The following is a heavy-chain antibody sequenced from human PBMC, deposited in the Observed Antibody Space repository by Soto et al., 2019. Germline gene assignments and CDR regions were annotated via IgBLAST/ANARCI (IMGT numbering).Heavy chain of an antibody. CDR2: ISYDGSNK. Sequence: PGGSLRLSCAASGFTFSSYGMHWVRQAPGKGLEWVAVISYDGSNKYYADSVKGRFTISRDNSKNTLYLQMNSLRAEDTAVYYCAKAAAEYDSSAPASYWGQGTLVTVSS. D-gene: IGHD3-22*01. J-gene: IGHJ4*02. CDR3: AKAAAEYDSSAPASY. CDR1: GFTFSSYG. V-gene: IGHV3-30*18.